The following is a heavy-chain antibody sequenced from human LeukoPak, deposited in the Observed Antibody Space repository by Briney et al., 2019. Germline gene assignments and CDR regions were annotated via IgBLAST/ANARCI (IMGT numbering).Heavy chain of an antibody. CDR3: ARGAYSSGLMGH. Sequence: GGSLRLSCAASGFTFSSYWMHWVRQAPGKGLVWVSRINSDGSSTSYADSVKGRFTISRDNAKNTLYLQMNSLRAEDTAVYYCARGAYSSGLMGHWGQGTLVTVSS. V-gene: IGHV3-74*01. CDR2: INSDGSST. J-gene: IGHJ4*02. CDR1: GFTFSSYW. D-gene: IGHD6-19*01.